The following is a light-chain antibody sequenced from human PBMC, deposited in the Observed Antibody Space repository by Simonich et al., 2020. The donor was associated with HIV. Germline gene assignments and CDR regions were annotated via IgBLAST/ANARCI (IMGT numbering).Light chain of an antibody. Sequence: EIVMTQSPATLSVSPGDTATLSCMASQSVSSNLAWYQQNPGQAPRLLIYGASTRATGIPARFSGSGSGTEFTLTISSLQSEDFAVYYCQQYNNWPPWTFGQGTKVEIK. CDR2: GAS. CDR1: QSVSSN. CDR3: QQYNNWPPWT. J-gene: IGKJ1*01. V-gene: IGKV3-15*01.